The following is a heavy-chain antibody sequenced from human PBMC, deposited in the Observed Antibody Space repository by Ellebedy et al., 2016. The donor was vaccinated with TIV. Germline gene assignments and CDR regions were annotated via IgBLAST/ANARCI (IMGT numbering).Heavy chain of an antibody. CDR2: ISVYNGNT. J-gene: IGHJ5*02. Sequence: ASVKVSCKASGYTFSSFGITWVRQAPGQRLEWLGWISVYNGNTNYAQKFQGRVTMTRDMSTSTVYMDLSSLKYDDTAVYYCARDVAGFDPWGQGTLVTVSS. CDR3: ARDVAGFDP. D-gene: IGHD2-15*01. CDR1: GYTFSSFG. V-gene: IGHV1-18*04.